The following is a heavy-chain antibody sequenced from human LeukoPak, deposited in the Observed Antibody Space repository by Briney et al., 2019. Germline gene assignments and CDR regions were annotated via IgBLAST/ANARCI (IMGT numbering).Heavy chain of an antibody. CDR1: GGSISSGGYY. Sequence: SETLSLTCTVSGGSISSGGYYWSWIRQHPGKGLEWIGYIYYSGSTYYNPSLKSRVTISVDTSKNQFSLKLSSVTAADTAVYYCARDHGRGGYIGSGSYYSRQSLGPSGNFDYWGQGTLVTVSS. CDR2: IYYSGST. J-gene: IGHJ4*02. CDR3: ARDHGRGGYIGSGSYYSRQSLGPSGNFDY. D-gene: IGHD3-10*01. V-gene: IGHV4-31*03.